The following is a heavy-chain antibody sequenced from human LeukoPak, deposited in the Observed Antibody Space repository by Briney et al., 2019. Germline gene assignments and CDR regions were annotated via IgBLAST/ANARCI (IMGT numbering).Heavy chain of an antibody. J-gene: IGHJ4*02. CDR2: ISYDGSNK. Sequence: GGSLRLSCAASGFTFSSYGMHWVRQVPGKGLEWVAVISYDGSNKYYADSVKGRFTISRDNAKNSLYLQMNSLRAEDTAVYYCACIGCSSTSSDYWGQGTLVTVSS. CDR3: ACIGCSSTSSDY. D-gene: IGHD2-2*01. V-gene: IGHV3-30*03. CDR1: GFTFSSYG.